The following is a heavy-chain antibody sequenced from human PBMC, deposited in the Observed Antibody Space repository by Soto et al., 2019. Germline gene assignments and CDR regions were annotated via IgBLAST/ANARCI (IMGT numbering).Heavy chain of an antibody. J-gene: IGHJ4*02. CDR1: GFTFSSYS. D-gene: IGHD6-13*01. CDR2: ISSSSSYI. CDR3: ARERRHSSSWYPDY. V-gene: IGHV3-21*01. Sequence: EVQLVESGGGLVKPGGSLRLSCAASGFTFSSYSMNWVHQAPGRGLEWVSSISSSSSYIYYADSVKGRFTISRDNAKNSLYLQMNSLRSEDTAVYYCARERRHSSSWYPDYWGQGTLVTVSS.